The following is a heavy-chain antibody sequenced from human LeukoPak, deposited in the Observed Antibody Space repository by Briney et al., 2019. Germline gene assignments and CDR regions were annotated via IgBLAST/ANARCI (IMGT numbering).Heavy chain of an antibody. CDR2: IKSDGSST. CDR3: ARGGRYAYFLDY. J-gene: IGHJ4*02. V-gene: IGHV3-74*01. CDR1: GFIFSDYW. Sequence: GGSLRLSCAASGFIFSDYWMHWVRQGPGKGLVWVSRIKSDGSSTSYADSVEGRFTISRDNAKNTVYVHMNSLRDEDTAVYYCARGGRYAYFLDYWGQGTLVTVSS. D-gene: IGHD3-16*01.